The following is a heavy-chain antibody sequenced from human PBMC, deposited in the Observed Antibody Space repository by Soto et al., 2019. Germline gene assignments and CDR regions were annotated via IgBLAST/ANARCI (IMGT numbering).Heavy chain of an antibody. V-gene: IGHV5-51*01. J-gene: IGHJ6*02. CDR3: ARQSGMDV. CDR2: IFPGDSDT. Sequence: LTISCKTSDYNFAVYCIVWVRQMPWKGLEWLGIIFPGDSDTKYSPSFQGQVIISADKSIRTAYLQWSSLKASDTAIYYCARQSGMDVWGQGTTVTVSS. D-gene: IGHD5-12*01. CDR1: DYNFAVYC.